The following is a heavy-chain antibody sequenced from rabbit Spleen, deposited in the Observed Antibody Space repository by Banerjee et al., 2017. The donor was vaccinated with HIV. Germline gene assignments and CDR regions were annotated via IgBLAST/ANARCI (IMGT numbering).Heavy chain of an antibody. J-gene: IGHJ2*01. D-gene: IGHD1-1*01. CDR3: ARNYVNAFDP. CDR2: INTNNGDT. CDR1: GFSFSGIFY. V-gene: IGHV1S45*01. Sequence: QEQLEESGGGLVKPGASLTLTCKASGFSFSGIFYMCWVRQAPGKGLEWIACINTNNGDTDYANWPKGRFTISKTSSTTVTLQMTSLTAAVTATYFCARNYVNAFDPWGQGTLVTVS.